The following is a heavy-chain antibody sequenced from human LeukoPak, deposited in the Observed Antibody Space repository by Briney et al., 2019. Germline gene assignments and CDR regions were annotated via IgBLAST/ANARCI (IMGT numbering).Heavy chain of an antibody. D-gene: IGHD1-26*01. CDR2: IDSSGGRT. CDR3: SKGGWGAITDY. CDR1: GFTVNTYA. V-gene: IGHV3-23*01. Sequence: QAGGSLRLSCAASGFTVNTYAMTWVRQAPGKWLDWVSDIDSSGGRTNYADSVKGRFTISRDIFRNTLYLQMNSLRAEDTAVYYCSKGGWGAITDYWGQGTLVTVSS. J-gene: IGHJ4*02.